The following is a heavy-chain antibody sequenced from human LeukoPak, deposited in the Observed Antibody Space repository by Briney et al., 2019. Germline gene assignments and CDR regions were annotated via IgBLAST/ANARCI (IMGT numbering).Heavy chain of an antibody. Sequence: ASVKVSCKASGYRFTNYGISWVRQAPGQGLEYMGWISPYNGRTDHAQKFQGRVTMTTDTSTTTAYMELRSLRSDDTAVYYCARTKDFDIWGQGTMVTVSS. CDR2: ISPYNGRT. CDR3: ARTKDFDI. J-gene: IGHJ3*02. CDR1: GYRFTNYG. V-gene: IGHV1-18*01.